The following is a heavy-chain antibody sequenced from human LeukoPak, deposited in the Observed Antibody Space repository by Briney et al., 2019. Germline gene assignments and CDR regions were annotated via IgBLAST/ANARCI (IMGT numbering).Heavy chain of an antibody. D-gene: IGHD1-26*01. CDR1: GFTFSNYA. CDR2: INTNGGTT. Sequence: GGSLRLSCVASGFTFSNYAMHWVRQAPGKGLEYVSAINTNGGTTYYANSVKGRFTISRDNSKNTVYLQVGSLRAEDMAVYYCVRTSGSLDYWGQGTLVTVSS. CDR3: VRTSGSLDY. J-gene: IGHJ4*02. V-gene: IGHV3-64*01.